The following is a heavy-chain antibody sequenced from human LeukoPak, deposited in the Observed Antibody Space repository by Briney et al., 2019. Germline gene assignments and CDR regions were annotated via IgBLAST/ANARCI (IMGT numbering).Heavy chain of an antibody. CDR2: INAGNGNT. V-gene: IGHV1-3*01. Sequence: ASVKVSCTASGYTFTSYAMHWVRQAPGQRLEWMGWINAGNGNTKYSQKFQGRVTMTRDTSISTAYMELSRLRSDDTAVYYCAREALNMDVWGQGTTVTVSS. J-gene: IGHJ6*02. CDR1: GYTFTSYA. D-gene: IGHD3-3*02. CDR3: AREALNMDV.